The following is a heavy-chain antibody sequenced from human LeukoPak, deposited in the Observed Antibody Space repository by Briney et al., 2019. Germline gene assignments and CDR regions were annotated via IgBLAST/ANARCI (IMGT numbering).Heavy chain of an antibody. CDR3: ARDYGGSSPFDY. V-gene: IGHV3-21*05. J-gene: IGHJ4*02. CDR2: ISSSGSDI. CDR1: GFTFTNYW. Sequence: GGSLTLSCAASGFTFTNYWMSWVRQAPGKGLEWVSYISSSGSDIYYADSVKGRFTISRDNAKNSLYLHMNSLRAEDTAVYYCARDYGGSSPFDYWGQGTLVTVSS. D-gene: IGHD4-23*01.